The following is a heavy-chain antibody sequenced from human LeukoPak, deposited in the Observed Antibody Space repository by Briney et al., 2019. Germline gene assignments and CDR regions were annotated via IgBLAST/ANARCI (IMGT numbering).Heavy chain of an antibody. V-gene: IGHV3-21*01. CDR2: ITRSSIYI. Sequence: GGSLRLSCAASGFTFSSYGMHWVRQAPGKGLEWVSSITRSSIYIYSADSVKGRFTISRDNAKKSLYLQMNSLRAEDTAVYYCARVRYDSSGYYSLSDYWGQGTLVTVSS. CDR3: ARVRYDSSGYYSLSDY. J-gene: IGHJ4*02. CDR1: GFTFSSYG. D-gene: IGHD3-22*01.